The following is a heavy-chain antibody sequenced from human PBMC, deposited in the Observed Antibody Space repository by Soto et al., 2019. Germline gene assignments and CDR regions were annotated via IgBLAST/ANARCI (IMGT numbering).Heavy chain of an antibody. D-gene: IGHD3-3*01. Sequence: ASVKVSCKASGYTLTSYAMHWVRQAPGQRLEWMGWINAGNGNTKYSQKFQGRVTITRDTSASTAYMELSSLRSEDTAVYYCANEAGYDFWSGGMDVWGKGTSVTVSS. CDR3: ANEAGYDFWSGGMDV. CDR1: GYTLTSYA. CDR2: INAGNGNT. V-gene: IGHV1-3*01. J-gene: IGHJ6*03.